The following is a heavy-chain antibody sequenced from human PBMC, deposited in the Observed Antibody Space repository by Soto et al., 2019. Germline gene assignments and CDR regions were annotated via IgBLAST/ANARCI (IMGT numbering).Heavy chain of an antibody. V-gene: IGHV5-51*01. D-gene: IGHD2-15*01. CDR2: IYPGDSDT. CDR1: GYSFTSYW. CDR3: GRRHCSGGSCYYYYGMDV. J-gene: IGHJ6*02. Sequence: GESLKISCKGSGYSFTSYWIGWVRQMPGKGLEWMGIIYPGDSDTRYSPSFQGQVTISADKSISTAYLQWSSLKASDTAMYYCGRRHCSGGSCYYYYGMDVWGQGTTVTVPS.